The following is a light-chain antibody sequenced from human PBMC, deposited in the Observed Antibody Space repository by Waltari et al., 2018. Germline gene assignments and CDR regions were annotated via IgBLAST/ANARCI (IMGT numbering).Light chain of an antibody. Sequence: DIVMTQTPLSLPITPGEPASISCRSSQSLLHSNGNTYLPWYLQQPGQSPQIVSYGGSNRASGCPDRSSGSGSDTDFTRKINKVEADDVGVYYCVQAIAFPPTFGQGTKVEIK. J-gene: IGKJ1*01. V-gene: IGKV2-40*01. CDR2: GGS. CDR1: QSLLHSNGNTY. CDR3: VQAIAFPPT.